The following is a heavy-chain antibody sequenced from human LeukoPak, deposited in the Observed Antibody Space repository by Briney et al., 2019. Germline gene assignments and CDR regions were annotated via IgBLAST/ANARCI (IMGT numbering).Heavy chain of an antibody. CDR3: ASRGGYSYGYPDY. V-gene: IGHV3-23*01. J-gene: IGHJ4*02. D-gene: IGHD5-18*01. CDR2: ISGSGVST. Sequence: GGSLRLSCAASGFTFSSYAMSWVRQAPGKGLEWVSSISGSGVSTYYADAVKGRFTISRDNSKNTLYLQMNSLRAEDTAVYYCASRGGYSYGYPDYWGQGTLVTVSS. CDR1: GFTFSSYA.